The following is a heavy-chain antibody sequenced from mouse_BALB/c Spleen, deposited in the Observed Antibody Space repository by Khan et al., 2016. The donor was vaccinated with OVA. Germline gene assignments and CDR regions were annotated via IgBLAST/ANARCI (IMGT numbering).Heavy chain of an antibody. D-gene: IGHD2-14*01. CDR2: IYPFNDDT. CDR1: GYTFTSYV. J-gene: IGHJ2*01. CDR3: SKNYGYDVYFDY. V-gene: IGHV1S136*01. Sequence: VQLQQSGPDLVKPGASVRMSCKASGYTFTSYVMHWLRQKPGQGLEWIGYIYPFNDDTKYNEKFKGKATLTSDKSSSTAYMELSSLTSEDSAVYYCSKNYGYDVYFDYWGQGTTLTVAS.